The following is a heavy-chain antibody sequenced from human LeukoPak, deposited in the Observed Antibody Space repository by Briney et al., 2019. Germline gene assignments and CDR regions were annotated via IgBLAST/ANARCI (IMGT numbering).Heavy chain of an antibody. Sequence: ASVKVSCKTSGYTFTTYAIHWVRQAPGQRLEWMGLINADDGNTRYSQRFQGRVTITRDTSANTAYMELSSLRFEDTAVYYCARGKYDSSGCYDYWGQGTLVTVSS. J-gene: IGHJ4*02. V-gene: IGHV1-3*01. CDR2: INADDGNT. D-gene: IGHD3-22*01. CDR1: GYTFTTYA. CDR3: ARGKYDSSGCYDY.